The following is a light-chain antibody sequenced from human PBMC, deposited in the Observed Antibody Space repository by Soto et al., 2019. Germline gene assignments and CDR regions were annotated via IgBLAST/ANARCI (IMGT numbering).Light chain of an antibody. CDR2: AAS. Sequence: DVQMTHAPSSLSASVGDRVTITCRASQSISNYLNWYQQKPGRAPELLIYAASSLQSGVPSRFSGSGSGTDFTLTISSLQPEDFATYHCQQSYSTPRTFGQGTKVDIK. CDR3: QQSYSTPRT. V-gene: IGKV1-39*01. J-gene: IGKJ1*01. CDR1: QSISNY.